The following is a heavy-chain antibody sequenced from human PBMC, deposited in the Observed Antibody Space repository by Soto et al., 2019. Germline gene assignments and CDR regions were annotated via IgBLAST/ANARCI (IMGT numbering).Heavy chain of an antibody. CDR2: IYHSGST. D-gene: IGHD4-17*01. CDR3: ARTSNGYGDYYFDY. Sequence: KPSETLSLTCAVSGYSISSGYYWGWIRQPPGKGLEWIGNIYHSGSTYYNPSLKSRVTISVDTSKNQFSLKLSSVTAADTAVYYCARTSNGYGDYYFDYWGQGSLVTVSS. V-gene: IGHV4-38-2*01. CDR1: GYSISSGYY. J-gene: IGHJ4*02.